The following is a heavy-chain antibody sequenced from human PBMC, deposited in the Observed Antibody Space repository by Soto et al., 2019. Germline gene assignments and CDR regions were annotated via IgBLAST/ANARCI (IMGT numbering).Heavy chain of an antibody. CDR2: IIPIFGTT. CDR1: GGTFSNDA. Sequence: QEQLVQAGAEVKKPGSSVRISCRASGGTFSNDAVSWVRPAPGQGLQWMGGIIPIFGTTHYAQKFQGRVTITADESTATAYMELRSVTSEDTAVYYCATGLRTGNYGMDVWGQGTAVTVSS. V-gene: IGHV1-69*01. D-gene: IGHD3-10*01. J-gene: IGHJ6*02. CDR3: ATGLRTGNYGMDV.